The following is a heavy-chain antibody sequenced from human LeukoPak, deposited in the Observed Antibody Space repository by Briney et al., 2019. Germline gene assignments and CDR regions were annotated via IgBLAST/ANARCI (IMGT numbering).Heavy chain of an antibody. J-gene: IGHJ4*02. CDR1: VGSHSSFF. V-gene: IGHV4-59*01. Sequence: PSETLPLTCTFSVGSHSSFFWSWIRQPPGKGLEWIGYAHSSGSTKYTPYLKSRLIISVDMSKNQFSLKLRSVSVADTAVYYCARLAPGNYDILTGAPKVVFDYWGQGALVTVSS. CDR2: AHSSGST. D-gene: IGHD3-9*01. CDR3: ARLAPGNYDILTGAPKVVFDY.